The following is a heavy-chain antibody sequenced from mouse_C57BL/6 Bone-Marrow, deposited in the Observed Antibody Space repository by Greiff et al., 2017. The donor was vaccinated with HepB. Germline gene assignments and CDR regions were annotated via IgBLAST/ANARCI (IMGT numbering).Heavy chain of an antibody. V-gene: IGHV1-69*01. Sequence: QVQLQQPGAELVMPGASVKLSCKASGYTFTSYWMHWVKQRPGQGLEWIGEIDPSDSYTNYNQKFKGKSTLTVDKSSSTAYMQLSSLTSEDSAVYYSARNRTMVGYGNFYFDYWGQGTTLTVSS. CDR2: IDPSDSYT. D-gene: IGHD2-1*01. CDR3: ARNRTMVGYGNFYFDY. J-gene: IGHJ2*01. CDR1: GYTFTSYW.